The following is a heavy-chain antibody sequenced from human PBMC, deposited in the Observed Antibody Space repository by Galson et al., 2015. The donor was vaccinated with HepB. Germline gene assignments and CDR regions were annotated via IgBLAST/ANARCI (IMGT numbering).Heavy chain of an antibody. CDR2: IFSNDDK. Sequence: PALVRPTQTLTLTCTVSGFSLSNARMGVSWIRQPPGKALEWLGHIFSNDDKHYSPSLKSRLTITKDTSKNQVVLTMSNMDPVDTATYYCAHIGEPFDYWGQGTLVTVSS. CDR3: AHIGEPFDY. CDR1: GFSLSNARMG. J-gene: IGHJ4*02. D-gene: IGHD3-10*01. V-gene: IGHV2-26*01.